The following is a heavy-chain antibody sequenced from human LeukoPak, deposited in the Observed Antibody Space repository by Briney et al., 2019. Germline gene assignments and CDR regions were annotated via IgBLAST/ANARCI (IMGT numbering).Heavy chain of an antibody. J-gene: IGHJ4*02. Sequence: SETLSLTCTVSGGSITSSSYYWGWLRQPPGKGLEWIGSVYYSGSTYYNPSLKSRVTISVDTPKNQFSLKLSSVTAADTAVYYCATPGPYYYDSSGYYRWGQGTLVTVSS. V-gene: IGHV4-39*01. CDR3: ATPGPYYYDSSGYYR. CDR2: VYYSGST. D-gene: IGHD3-22*01. CDR1: GGSITSSSYY.